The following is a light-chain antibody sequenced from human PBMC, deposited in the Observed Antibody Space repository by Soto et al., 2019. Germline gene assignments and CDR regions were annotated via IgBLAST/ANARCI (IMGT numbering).Light chain of an antibody. CDR2: GAS. CDR1: QSVSSSY. J-gene: IGKJ5*01. V-gene: IGKV3-20*01. CDR3: QQYNSWPPIT. Sequence: VVLTQSTGTLSLSPGERATLSCRAIQSVSSSYLAWYQQKPGQPPRLLIYGASSRATGIPDRFSGSGSGTEFTLTISSLQSEDFAVYYCQQYNSWPPITFGQGTRLAI.